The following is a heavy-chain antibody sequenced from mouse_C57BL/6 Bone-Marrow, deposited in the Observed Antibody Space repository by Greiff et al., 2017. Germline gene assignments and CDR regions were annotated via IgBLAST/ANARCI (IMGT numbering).Heavy chain of an antibody. J-gene: IGHJ2*01. Sequence: QVQLQQPGAELVRPGSSVKLSCKASGYTFTSYWMHWVKQRPIQGLEWIGNIDPSDSETRYNQKFKDKATLTVDKSSSTAYMQLSSLTSEDTAVYYCARRGFCFLDYWGQGTTLTVSA. CDR3: ARRGFCFLDY. V-gene: IGHV1-52*01. CDR2: IDPSDSET. CDR1: GYTFTSYW.